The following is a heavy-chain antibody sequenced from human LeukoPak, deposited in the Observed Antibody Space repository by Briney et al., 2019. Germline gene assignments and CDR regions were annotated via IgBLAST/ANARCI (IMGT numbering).Heavy chain of an antibody. J-gene: IGHJ1*01. CDR1: GGSFSGYY. D-gene: IGHD3-22*01. Sequence: TPSETLSLTCAVYGGSFSGYYWSWIRQPPGKGLEWIGEINHSGSTNYNPSLKSRVTISVDTSKNQFSLKLRSVTAADTAVYYCARVVQSTDSSGFYLPEYFQHWGQGTLVTVSS. CDR3: ARVVQSTDSSGFYLPEYFQH. CDR2: INHSGST. V-gene: IGHV4-34*01.